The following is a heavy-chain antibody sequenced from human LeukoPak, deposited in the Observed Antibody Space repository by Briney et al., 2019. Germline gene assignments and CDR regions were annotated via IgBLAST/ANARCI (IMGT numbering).Heavy chain of an antibody. V-gene: IGHV3-74*01. J-gene: IGHJ4*02. CDR3: TRGKSLAEY. CDR2: INNDGSST. CDR1: GFTFSNYW. Sequence: GGSLRLSCAASGFTFSNYWMHWVRQAPGKGLVWVSGINNDGSSTTYADYVKGRFTISRDNAKNTLYLQMNSLKAEDTDVYSCTRGKSLAEYWGQGTLVTVSS.